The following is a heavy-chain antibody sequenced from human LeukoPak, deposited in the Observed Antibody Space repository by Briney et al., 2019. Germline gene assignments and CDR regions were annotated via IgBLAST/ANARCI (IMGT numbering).Heavy chain of an antibody. CDR1: GYTFTSYD. CDR3: ARLKYSSGWYEDY. CDR2: MNPNSGNT. V-gene: IGHV1-8*01. Sequence: ASVKVSCKASGYTFTSYDINWVRQATGQGLEWMGWMNPNSGNTGYAQKFQGRVTMTRNTSISTAHMELSSLRSEDTAVYYCARLKYSSGWYEDYWGQGTLVTVSS. J-gene: IGHJ4*02. D-gene: IGHD6-19*01.